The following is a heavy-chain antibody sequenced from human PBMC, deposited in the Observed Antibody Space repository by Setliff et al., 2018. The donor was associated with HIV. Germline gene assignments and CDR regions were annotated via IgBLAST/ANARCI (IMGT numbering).Heavy chain of an antibody. CDR1: GFTFEDYG. V-gene: IGHV3-20*04. J-gene: IGHJ4*02. CDR3: AGDFSTYYSIDS. D-gene: IGHD3-22*01. CDR2: ISWSGGGT. Sequence: GGSLRLSCAASGFTFEDYGMGWVRQVPGKGLEWVSGISWSGGGTGYAASVKGRFTISRDNSKNTLYLQMNSLRTDDTAVYFCAGDFSTYYSIDSWGQGTLVTVSS.